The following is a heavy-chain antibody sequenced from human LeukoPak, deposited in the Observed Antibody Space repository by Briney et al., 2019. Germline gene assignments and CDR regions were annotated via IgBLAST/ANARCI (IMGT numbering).Heavy chain of an antibody. CDR2: ISYDGSNK. CDR1: GFTFSSYG. J-gene: IGHJ6*02. V-gene: IGHV3-30*18. CDR3: AKGDYYGMDV. Sequence: GGSLRLSCAASGFTFSSYGMHWVRQAPGKGLEWVAVISYDGSNKYYADSVKGRFAISRDNSKNTLYLQMNSLRAEDTAVYYCAKGDYYGMDVWGQGTTVTVSS.